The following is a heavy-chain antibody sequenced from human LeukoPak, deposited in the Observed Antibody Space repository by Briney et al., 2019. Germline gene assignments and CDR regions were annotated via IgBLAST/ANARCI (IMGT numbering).Heavy chain of an antibody. J-gene: IGHJ4*02. CDR1: GGSISSYY. D-gene: IGHD4-17*01. CDR2: IYYSGST. Sequence: SETLSLTCTVSGGSISSYYWSWIRQPPGKGLEWIGYIYYSGSTNYNPSLKSRVTISVDTSKNQFSLKLNSVTAADTAVYYCARGVIRWHYFDYWGQGTLVTVSS. V-gene: IGHV4-59*01. CDR3: ARGVIRWHYFDY.